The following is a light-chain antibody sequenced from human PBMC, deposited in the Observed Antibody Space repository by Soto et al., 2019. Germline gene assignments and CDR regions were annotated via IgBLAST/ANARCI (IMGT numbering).Light chain of an antibody. CDR1: QDISNY. CDR2: DAS. J-gene: IGKJ5*01. Sequence: DIQMTQSPSSLSASVGDRVTITCQASQDISNYLNWYQQKPGKAPKLLIYDASSLQIGVPPRFSGSGSGTEFTLTISSLQPDDFATYYCQQYNSYLITFGQGTRLEIK. V-gene: IGKV1-16*01. CDR3: QQYNSYLIT.